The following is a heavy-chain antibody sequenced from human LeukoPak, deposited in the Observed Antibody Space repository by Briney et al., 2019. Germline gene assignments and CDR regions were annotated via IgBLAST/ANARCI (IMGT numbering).Heavy chain of an antibody. Sequence: GESLQISCQGSGTTFTNYWIGGVRQLPGKGLEWMGIIYPGDSETRYCPSFQGQVTMSVDKSSSTAYLQWATLKASDTAIYFCARLSTRLLDHWGQGTRVTVSS. J-gene: IGHJ4*02. CDR2: IYPGDSET. CDR1: GTTFTNYW. D-gene: IGHD3-3*01. V-gene: IGHV5-51*01. CDR3: ARLSTRLLDH.